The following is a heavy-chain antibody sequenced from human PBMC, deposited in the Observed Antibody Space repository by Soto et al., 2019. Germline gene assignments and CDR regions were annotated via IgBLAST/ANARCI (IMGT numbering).Heavy chain of an antibody. CDR3: AREAQNRITIFGVVIMTYYFDY. CDR2: INHSGST. CDR1: GGSFSGYY. Sequence: SETLSLTCAVYGGSFSGYYWSWIRQPPGKGLEWIGEINHSGSTNYNPSLKSRVTISVDTSKNQFSLKLSSVTAADTAVYYCAREAQNRITIFGVVIMTYYFDYWGQGTLVTVSS. J-gene: IGHJ4*02. V-gene: IGHV4-34*01. D-gene: IGHD3-3*01.